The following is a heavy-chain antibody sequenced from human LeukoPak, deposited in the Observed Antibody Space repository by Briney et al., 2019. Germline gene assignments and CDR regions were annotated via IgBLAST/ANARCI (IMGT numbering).Heavy chain of an antibody. CDR1: GYTFTSYA. CDR3: ARPQILDHSSSWYVGNWFDP. V-gene: IGHV7-4-1*02. D-gene: IGHD6-13*01. CDR2: INTNTGNP. J-gene: IGHJ5*02. Sequence: ASVKVSCKASGYTFTSYAMNWVRQAPGQGLEWMGWINTNTGNPTYAQGFTGRFVFSLDTSVSTAYLQISSLKAEDTAVYYCARPQILDHSSSWYVGNWFDPWGQGTLVTVSS.